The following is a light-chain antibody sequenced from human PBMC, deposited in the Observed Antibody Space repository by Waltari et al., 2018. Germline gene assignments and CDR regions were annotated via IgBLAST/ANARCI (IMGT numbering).Light chain of an antibody. Sequence: SYELTQPPSVSVSPGQTARITCSGDALPKQHGFWYQQKPGQAPVLVIHSDTERPSGIPELFSGSNSGTTVTLTITAVQAEDEADYYWQSADSSGTYVIFGGGTKLSVL. CDR2: SDT. J-gene: IGLJ2*01. V-gene: IGLV3-25*03. CDR1: ALPKQH. CDR3: QSADSSGTYVI.